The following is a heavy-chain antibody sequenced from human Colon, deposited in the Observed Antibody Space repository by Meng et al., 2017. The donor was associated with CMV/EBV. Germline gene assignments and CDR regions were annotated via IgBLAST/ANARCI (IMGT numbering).Heavy chain of an antibody. J-gene: IGHJ4*02. D-gene: IGHD2-15*01. Sequence: GESLKISCVPSGFNFNAYAMSWVRQAPGKGLEWVSTISGYGGSTYYADSVKGRFTISRDNAKNSLYLQMNSLRAEDTAIYYCARDGVVVLGATRDWGQGTLVTVSS. CDR2: ISGYGGST. V-gene: IGHV3-23*01. CDR1: GFNFNAYA. CDR3: ARDGVVVLGATRD.